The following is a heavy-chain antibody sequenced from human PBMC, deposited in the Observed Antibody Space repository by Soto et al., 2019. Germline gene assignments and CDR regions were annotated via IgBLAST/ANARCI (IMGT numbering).Heavy chain of an antibody. V-gene: IGHV1-69*06. J-gene: IGHJ6*02. Sequence: ASVKVSCKASGGTFTNYAISWVRQAPGQGLEWMGGIIPIFGTTNYAQKFQGRVTITPDKSTSTAYMELSSLRPEDTAVDYSASAQRYCSGWTCLTNYSYGMDAWGQGTTFT. D-gene: IGHD6-25*01. CDR3: ASAQRYCSGWTCLTNYSYGMDA. CDR1: GGTFTNYA. CDR2: IIPIFGTT.